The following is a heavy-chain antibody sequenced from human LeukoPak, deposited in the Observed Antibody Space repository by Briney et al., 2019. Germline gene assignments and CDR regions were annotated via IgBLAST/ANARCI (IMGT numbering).Heavy chain of an antibody. CDR3: AKTGGIAARPYYFDY. Sequence: GGSLRLSCAASGFTFSSYAMSWVRQAPGKGLEWVSATSGSGGSTYYADSVKGRFTISRDNSKNTLYLQMNSLRAEDTAVYYCAKTGGIAARPYYFDYWGQGTLVTVSS. J-gene: IGHJ4*02. CDR1: GFTFSSYA. V-gene: IGHV3-23*01. CDR2: TSGSGGST. D-gene: IGHD6-6*01.